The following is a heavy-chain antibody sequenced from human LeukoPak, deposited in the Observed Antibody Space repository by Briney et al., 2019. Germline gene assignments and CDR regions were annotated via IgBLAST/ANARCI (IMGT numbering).Heavy chain of an antibody. J-gene: IGHJ4*02. D-gene: IGHD3-16*02. CDR1: GFTFSSYS. CDR2: ISSSSSYI. V-gene: IGHV3-21*01. CDR3: ARAYDYVWGSYRQSFDY. Sequence: GGSLRLSCAASGFTFSSYSMNWVRQAPGKGLEWVSSISSSSSYIYYADSVKGRFTISRENAKNSLYLLMNSLRAEDTAVYYCARAYDYVWGSYRQSFDYWGQGTLVTVSS.